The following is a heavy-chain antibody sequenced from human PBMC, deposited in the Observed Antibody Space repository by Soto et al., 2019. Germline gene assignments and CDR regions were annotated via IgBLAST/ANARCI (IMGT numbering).Heavy chain of an antibody. V-gene: IGHV3-23*01. CDR1: GFTFSSYA. CDR3: AKDQGAQDQLYDFWSGYQYYYYGMDV. CDR2: ISGSGGST. D-gene: IGHD3-3*01. Sequence: PGGSLSLSCAASGFTFSSYAMSWVRQAPGKGLEWVSAISGSGGSTYYADSVKGRFTISRDNSKNTLYLQMNSLRAEDTAVYYCAKDQGAQDQLYDFWSGYQYYYYGMDVWGQGTTVTVSS. J-gene: IGHJ6*02.